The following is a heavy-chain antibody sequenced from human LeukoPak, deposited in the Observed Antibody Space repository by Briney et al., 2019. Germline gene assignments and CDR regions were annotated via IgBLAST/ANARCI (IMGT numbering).Heavy chain of an antibody. J-gene: IGHJ5*02. Sequence: SETLSLTCTVSGYSISSHYYWGWIRQPPGKGLEWIGSIYHSGSTYYNPSLKSRVTISVDTSKNQFSLKLSSVTAADTAVYYCAREGGSLLRYFDSLLGGFDPWGQGTLVTVSS. D-gene: IGHD3-9*01. CDR1: GYSISSHYY. CDR2: IYHSGST. V-gene: IGHV4-38-2*02. CDR3: AREGGSLLRYFDSLLGGFDP.